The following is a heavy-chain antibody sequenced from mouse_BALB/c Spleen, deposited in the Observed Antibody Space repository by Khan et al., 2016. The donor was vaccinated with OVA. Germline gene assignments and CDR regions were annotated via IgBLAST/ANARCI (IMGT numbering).Heavy chain of an antibody. V-gene: IGHV5-6*01. CDR2: ISSGGSYT. J-gene: IGHJ2*01. CDR1: GFTFSSFG. D-gene: IGHD2-5*01. Sequence: VQRVESGGDLVKPGGSLKLSCAASGFTFSSFGMSWIRQTPDKRLEWVATISSGGSYTYYPDSVKGRFTISRDNAKNTLYLQMSSLKSEDTAMYYCARQYSNSFFEYWGQGTTLTVSS. CDR3: ARQYSNSFFEY.